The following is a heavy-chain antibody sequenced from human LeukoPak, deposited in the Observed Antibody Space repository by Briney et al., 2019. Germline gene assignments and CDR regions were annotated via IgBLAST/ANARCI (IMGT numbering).Heavy chain of an antibody. J-gene: IGHJ4*02. V-gene: IGHV3-48*03. CDR1: GFTFSSYE. Sequence: GGSLRLSCAASGFTFSSYEMTWVSQAPGKRLEWVSYISGSGSTIYYADSVKGRFTISRDNAKKSLYLQMNSLRAEDTAIYYCAREENGAKSALDYWGQGTLVTVSS. CDR3: AREENGAKSALDY. D-gene: IGHD4/OR15-4a*01. CDR2: ISGSGSTI.